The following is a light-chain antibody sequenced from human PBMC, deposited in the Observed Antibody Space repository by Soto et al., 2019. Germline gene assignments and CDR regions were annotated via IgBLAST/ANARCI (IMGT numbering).Light chain of an antibody. CDR2: GAS. Sequence: DIQMTHSPSSLSASVGDRVTITCRASQSISKYLNWYQHKPGEAPKLLIYGASTLQRGVPSRFSGGGSGTDVTLTISSLQPEDFATYYCQQTYTSPLTFGGGTTVE. CDR1: QSISKY. V-gene: IGKV1-39*01. J-gene: IGKJ4*01. CDR3: QQTYTSPLT.